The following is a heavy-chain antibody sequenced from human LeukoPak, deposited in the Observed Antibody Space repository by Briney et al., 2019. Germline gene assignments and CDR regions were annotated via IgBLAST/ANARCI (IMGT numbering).Heavy chain of an antibody. CDR3: ATYTGHCGGGTCYSIDY. D-gene: IGHD2-15*01. Sequence: SETLSLTCSVSGDSINSYHWTWIRQPPGRGLEWIGYVYYSGSTNYNPSLKGRVTISLDTSNNQFSLKLSSVTAADTAIYYCATYTGHCGGGTCYSIDYWGQGTLVSVSS. CDR2: VYYSGST. J-gene: IGHJ4*02. V-gene: IGHV4-59*08. CDR1: GDSINSYH.